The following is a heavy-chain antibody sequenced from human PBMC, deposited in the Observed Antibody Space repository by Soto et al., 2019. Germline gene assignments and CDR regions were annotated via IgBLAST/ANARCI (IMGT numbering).Heavy chain of an antibody. CDR1: GFTFSEYA. Sequence: PGGSLRFSCVASGFTFSEYAMTWVRQAPGKGLEWVSSISDSGRTTYFGDSLKGRFTISRDNSKNTIYLEMNSPTVEDTAIYYCAKVSAPYCTNGVCYFFDSWGPGTLVTVSS. D-gene: IGHD2-8*01. CDR2: ISDSGRTT. CDR3: AKVSAPYCTNGVCYFFDS. V-gene: IGHV3-23*01. J-gene: IGHJ4*02.